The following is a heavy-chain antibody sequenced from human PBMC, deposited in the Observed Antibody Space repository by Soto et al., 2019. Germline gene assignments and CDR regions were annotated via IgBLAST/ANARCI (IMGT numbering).Heavy chain of an antibody. CDR3: ADIGGYASAAADY. D-gene: IGHD5-12*01. CDR1: GFTFNAYG. Sequence: GESLKISCAASGFTFNAYGMHWVRQAPGKGLEWVAFISYDGSNKDYADSVRGRFTISRDNSKNTLYLQMNSLRAEDTAMYYCADIGGYASAAADYWGQGPLVTVSS. CDR2: ISYDGSNK. V-gene: IGHV3-30*02. J-gene: IGHJ4*02.